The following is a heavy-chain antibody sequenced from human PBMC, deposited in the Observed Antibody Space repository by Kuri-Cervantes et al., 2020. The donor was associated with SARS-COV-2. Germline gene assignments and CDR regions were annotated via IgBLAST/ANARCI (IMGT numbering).Heavy chain of an antibody. CDR2: IRVSNGNT. J-gene: IGHJ3*02. CDR3: ARSYYGRYSDGFDI. Sequence: ASVKVSCKGYGYTVSSYGIAWVRQAPGQGLEWMAWIRVSNGNTNSAQKFQARVAMTTDTSTNTVFMELRSLRSDDTAVYYCARSYYGRYSDGFDIWGQGTLVTVSS. D-gene: IGHD1-26*01. CDR1: GYTVSSYG. V-gene: IGHV1-18*04.